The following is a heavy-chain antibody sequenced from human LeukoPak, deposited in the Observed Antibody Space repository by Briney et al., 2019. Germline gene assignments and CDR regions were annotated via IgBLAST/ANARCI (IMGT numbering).Heavy chain of an antibody. Sequence: GASVKVSCKAPGYTSTSYGISWVRQAPGHGLEWMGWISAYNGNTNYAQKLQGRVTMTTDTSTSTAYMELRSLRSDDTAVYYCASYGSGGHYFDYWGQGTLVTVSS. CDR2: ISAYNGNT. V-gene: IGHV1-18*01. D-gene: IGHD3-10*01. J-gene: IGHJ4*02. CDR1: GYTSTSYG. CDR3: ASYGSGGHYFDY.